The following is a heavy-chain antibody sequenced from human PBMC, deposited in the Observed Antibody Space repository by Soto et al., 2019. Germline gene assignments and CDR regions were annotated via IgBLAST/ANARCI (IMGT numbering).Heavy chain of an antibody. V-gene: IGHV3-33*01. J-gene: IGHJ6*02. CDR2: IWYDGSNK. CDR1: GFTFSSYG. D-gene: IGHD6-13*01. CDR3: ARDRIAAADLYYYYYGMDV. Sequence: GGSLRLSCAASGFTFSSYGMRWVRQAPGKGLEWVAVIWYDGSNKYYADSVKGRFTISRDNSKNTLYLQMNSLRAEDTAVYYCARDRIAAADLYYYYYGMDVWGQGTTVTVSS.